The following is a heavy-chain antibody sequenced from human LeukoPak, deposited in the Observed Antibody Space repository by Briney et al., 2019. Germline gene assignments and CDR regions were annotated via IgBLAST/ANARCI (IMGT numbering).Heavy chain of an antibody. V-gene: IGHV4-39*02. J-gene: IGHJ4*02. CDR3: ASGTFDDYGDYDRGDYFDH. CDR2: IYYSGLT. CDR1: GASISSSSSS. D-gene: IGHD4-17*01. Sequence: PSETLSLTCTVSGASISSSSSSWGWVRQPPGKGPEWIGSIYYSGLTYDNPSLKSRVSISVDPSKNHFYLKVSSVTAADTAVYYCASGTFDDYGDYDRGDYFDHWGQGTLVIVSS.